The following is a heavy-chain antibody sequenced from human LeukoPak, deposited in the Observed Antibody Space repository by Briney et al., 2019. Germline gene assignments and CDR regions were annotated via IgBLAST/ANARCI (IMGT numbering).Heavy chain of an antibody. J-gene: IGHJ4*02. V-gene: IGHV4-39*07. CDR2: IYHSGST. Sequence: SETLSLTCTVSGGSINNNNYYWGWTRQPPGKGLEWIGYIYHSGSTYYNPSLKSRVTISVDRSKNQFSLKLSSVTAADTAVYYCASGSLNSGSYSWGQGTLVTVSS. CDR1: GGSINNNNYY. CDR3: ASGSLNSGSYS. D-gene: IGHD1-26*01.